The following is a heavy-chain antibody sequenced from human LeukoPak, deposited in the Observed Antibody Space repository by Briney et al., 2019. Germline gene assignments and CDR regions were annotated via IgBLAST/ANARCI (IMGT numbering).Heavy chain of an antibody. CDR1: GYSFTSYW. CDR2: IYPGDSDT. Sequence: GESLKISCKGSGYSFTSYWIGWVRQMPGKGLEWMGIIYPGDSDTRYSPSFQGQVTISADKSISTAYLQWSSLKASDTAMYYCARPVAAGYRPYYFDYWGQGTLVTVPS. CDR3: ARPVAAGYRPYYFDY. D-gene: IGHD6-13*01. V-gene: IGHV5-51*01. J-gene: IGHJ4*02.